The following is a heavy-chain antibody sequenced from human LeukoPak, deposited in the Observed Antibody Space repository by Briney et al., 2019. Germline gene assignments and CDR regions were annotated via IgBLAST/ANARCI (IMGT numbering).Heavy chain of an antibody. D-gene: IGHD5-18*01. Sequence: PGGSLRLSCAASGFTFSSYSLNWVRQAPGKGLEWVSSISSSSSYKYYADSVKGRFTISRDNAKNSLYLQMNSLRAEDTAVYYCAREGYSYGYGDYWGQGTLVTVSS. CDR1: GFTFSSYS. J-gene: IGHJ4*02. V-gene: IGHV3-21*04. CDR3: AREGYSYGYGDY. CDR2: ISSSSSYK.